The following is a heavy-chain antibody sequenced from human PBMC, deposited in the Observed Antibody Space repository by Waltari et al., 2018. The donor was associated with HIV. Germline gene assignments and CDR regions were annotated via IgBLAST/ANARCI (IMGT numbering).Heavy chain of an antibody. Sequence: EVQLVESGGGLVKPGGSLRLSCAASGVAFDTQTMNWVRQAPGKGLEWVESISDNFSVSAGSLKGRFTISRDNAKNSLYLEMKSLRAEDTAVYYCASGQVIVGGWRHYFGMEVWGQGTTVTVS. V-gene: IGHV3-21*02. CDR2: ISDNFS. J-gene: IGHJ6*02. CDR3: ASGQVIVGGWRHYFGMEV. CDR1: GVAFDTQT. D-gene: IGHD3-22*01.